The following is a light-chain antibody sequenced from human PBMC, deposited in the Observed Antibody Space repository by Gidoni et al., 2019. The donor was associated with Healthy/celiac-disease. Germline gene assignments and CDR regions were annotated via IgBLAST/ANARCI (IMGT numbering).Light chain of an antibody. CDR1: QSVSSY. Sequence: LVLTQSPATLSLSPGERAALTCRARQSVSSYLDGYQQNPGQAPRLLIYDASNRGTGSPARFSGRGSGTDFTLTISSLDPEDFAVYYCQQRSNWPPYTFGQGTKLEIK. V-gene: IGKV3-11*01. J-gene: IGKJ2*01. CDR3: QQRSNWPPYT. CDR2: DAS.